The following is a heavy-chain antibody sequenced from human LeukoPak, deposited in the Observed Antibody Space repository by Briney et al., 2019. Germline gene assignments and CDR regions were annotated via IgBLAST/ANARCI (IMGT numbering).Heavy chain of an antibody. Sequence: GASVKVSCKASVYTFTSCDINWVRQATGQGLEWMGWMNPNSGNTGYGQSFQGRITMTRGISIGTAYMELSNLTSEDTAIYYCTRGSSGRRDNWGQGTLVTVSA. CDR1: VYTFTSCD. CDR3: TRGSSGRRDN. D-gene: IGHD6-19*01. CDR2: MNPNSGNT. V-gene: IGHV1-8*01. J-gene: IGHJ4*02.